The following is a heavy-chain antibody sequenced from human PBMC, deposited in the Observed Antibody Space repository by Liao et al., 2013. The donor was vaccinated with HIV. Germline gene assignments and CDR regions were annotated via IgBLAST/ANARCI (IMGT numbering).Heavy chain of an antibody. V-gene: IGHV4-34*01. Sequence: QVQLQQWGAGLLKPSETLSLTCAVYGGSFSGYYWSWIRQPPGKGLEWIGEINHSGSTNYNPSLKSRVTISVDTSKNQFSLKLSSVTAADTAVYYCARNPPRHYTFWSGYYTGYWGQGTLVTVSS. J-gene: IGHJ4*02. CDR3: ARNPPRHYTFWSGYYTGY. CDR1: GGSFSGYY. D-gene: IGHD3-3*01. CDR2: INHSGST.